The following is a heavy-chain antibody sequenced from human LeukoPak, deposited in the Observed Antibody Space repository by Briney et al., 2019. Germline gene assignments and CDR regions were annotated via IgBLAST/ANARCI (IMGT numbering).Heavy chain of an antibody. CDR2: ISSSGSST. CDR3: AKITKATTPNY. CDR1: GITFSTYA. J-gene: IGHJ4*02. V-gene: IGHV3-23*01. Sequence: GGSLRLSCVASGITFSTYAMSWVRQAPGKGLEWVSVISSSGSSTYYADSVKGRFSISRDNSKNTVYLQMSDLRAEDTAVYYCAKITKATTPNYWGQGTLVTVSS. D-gene: IGHD4-17*01.